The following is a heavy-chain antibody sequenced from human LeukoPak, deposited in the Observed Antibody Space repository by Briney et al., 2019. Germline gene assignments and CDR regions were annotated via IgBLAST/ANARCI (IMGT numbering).Heavy chain of an antibody. V-gene: IGHV4-4*02. Sequence: SETLSLTCGVSGGSISNTNWWSWVRQPPGQGLERIGEISLTGLTHYNPSLESRVTVSLDKSKNQLSLNLTSVTAADTAVYYCSRENGAFSPFGYWGQGPWSPSSQ. CDR3: SRENGAFSPFGY. D-gene: IGHD2-8*01. CDR2: ISLTGLT. J-gene: IGHJ4*02. CDR1: GGSISNTNW.